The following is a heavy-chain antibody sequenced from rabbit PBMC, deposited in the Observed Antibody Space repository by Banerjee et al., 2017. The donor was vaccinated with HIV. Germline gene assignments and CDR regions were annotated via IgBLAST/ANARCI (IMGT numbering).Heavy chain of an antibody. D-gene: IGHD1-1*01. CDR2: INAITGKA. CDR3: ARDLPGVIGWNFGW. CDR1: GFSFSNKAV. J-gene: IGHJ4*01. Sequence: QSLEESGGGLVQPEGSLTLTCTASGFSFSNKAVMCWVRQAPGKGLEWIACINAITGKAVYASWAKGRYTFSKTSSTTVTLEMTSLTAADTATYFCARDLPGVIGWNFGWWGQGTLVTVS. V-gene: IGHV1S40*01.